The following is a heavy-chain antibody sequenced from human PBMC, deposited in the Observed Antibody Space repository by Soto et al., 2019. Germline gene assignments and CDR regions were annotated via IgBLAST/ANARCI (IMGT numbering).Heavy chain of an antibody. CDR2: ISGSGGST. J-gene: IGHJ6*03. CDR1: GFTFSSYA. V-gene: IGHV3-23*01. Sequence: GGSLRLSCAASGFTFSSYAMSWVRQAPGKGLEWVSAISGSGGSTYYADSVKGRFTTSRDNSKNTLYLQMNSLRAEDTAVYYCAKNPASDEYAPNYYYYYYMDVWGKGTTVTVSS. CDR3: AKNPASDEYAPNYYYYYYMDV.